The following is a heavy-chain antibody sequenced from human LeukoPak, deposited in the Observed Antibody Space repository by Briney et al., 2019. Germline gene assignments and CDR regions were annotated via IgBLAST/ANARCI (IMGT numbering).Heavy chain of an antibody. J-gene: IGHJ4*02. D-gene: IGHD2-2*01. Sequence: PGGSLRLSCAASGFSFSSFGMNWVRQARGKGLEWVSSISSRGSYIYYADSVKGRFTISRDNSKNTLYLQMNSLRAEDTAVYYCAKDWTVVPAAPLYWGQGTLVTVSS. V-gene: IGHV3-21*01. CDR1: GFSFSSFG. CDR3: AKDWTVVPAAPLY. CDR2: ISSRGSYI.